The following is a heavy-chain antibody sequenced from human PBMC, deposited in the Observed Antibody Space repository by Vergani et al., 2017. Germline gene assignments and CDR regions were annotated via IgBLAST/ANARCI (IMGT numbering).Heavy chain of an antibody. CDR2: IWYDGSKK. Sequence: QVQLVESGGGVVQPGRSLRLSCAASGFTFSSYGMHWVRQAPGKGLEWVAVIWYDGSKKYYADSVKGRFTISRDNSKNTLYLQMNSLRAEDTAVYYCAKGSGIVVIKVPDYWGQGTLVTVSS. D-gene: IGHD3-22*01. J-gene: IGHJ4*02. CDR1: GFTFSSYG. CDR3: AKGSGIVVIKVPDY. V-gene: IGHV3-33*06.